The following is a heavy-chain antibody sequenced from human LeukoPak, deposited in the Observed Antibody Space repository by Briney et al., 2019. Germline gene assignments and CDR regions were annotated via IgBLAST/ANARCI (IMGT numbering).Heavy chain of an antibody. Sequence: GGSLRLSCAASGFTFSSFSMAWVRQAPGKGPEWVSTISRSGDATCYADSVKGRFTISRDNSWKTLYLQMSSLRVDYTALYYCARGSLGSWFFFDYWGQGTLVTASS. CDR2: ISRSGDAT. D-gene: IGHD6-13*01. V-gene: IGHV3-23*01. J-gene: IGHJ4*02. CDR1: GFTFSSFS. CDR3: ARGSLGSWFFFDY.